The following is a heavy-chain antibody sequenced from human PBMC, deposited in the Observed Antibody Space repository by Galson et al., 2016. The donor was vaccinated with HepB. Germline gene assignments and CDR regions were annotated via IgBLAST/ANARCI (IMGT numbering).Heavy chain of an antibody. CDR2: MNPNSGNT. V-gene: IGHV1-8*01. CDR1: GYTFTSYD. Sequence: SVKVSCKASGYTFTSYDINWVRQATGQGLEWMGWMNPNSGNTGYPQKFQGRVTMTRNTSIRTAYMELSSLRSEDTAVYYCVRGVVQGFGEAEDVWGQGTTVTVSS. D-gene: IGHD3-10*01. CDR3: VRGVVQGFGEAEDV. J-gene: IGHJ6*02.